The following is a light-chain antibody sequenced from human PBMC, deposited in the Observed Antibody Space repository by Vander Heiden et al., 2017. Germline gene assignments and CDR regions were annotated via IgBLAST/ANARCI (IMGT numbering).Light chain of an antibody. Sequence: IVLTLSPGTLSLSPGERATLSRSASQSVSSSYLGWYQQKPGQAPRLLISGASSRTTGIPDRFSGSGSGTDFTLTISRLEPEDFAVYYCQQYGSSPLTFGGGTKVGIK. CDR3: QQYGSSPLT. V-gene: IGKV3-20*01. J-gene: IGKJ4*01. CDR2: GAS. CDR1: QSVSSSY.